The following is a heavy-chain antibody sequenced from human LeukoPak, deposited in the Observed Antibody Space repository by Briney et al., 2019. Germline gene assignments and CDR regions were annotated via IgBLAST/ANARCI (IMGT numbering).Heavy chain of an antibody. CDR2: IYYSGST. Sequence: PSETLSLTCTVSGGSISSYYWSWIRQPPGKGLKWIGYIYYSGSTNYNPSLKSRVTISVDTSKNQFSLKLSSVTAADTAVYYCARDPYYYDSSPRAQVIFDYWGQGTLVTVSS. CDR3: ARDPYYYDSSPRAQVIFDY. J-gene: IGHJ4*02. D-gene: IGHD3-22*01. V-gene: IGHV4-59*01. CDR1: GGSISSYY.